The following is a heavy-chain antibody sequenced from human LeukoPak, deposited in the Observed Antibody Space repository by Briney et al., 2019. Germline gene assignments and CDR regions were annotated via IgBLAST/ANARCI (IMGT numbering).Heavy chain of an antibody. Sequence: SETLSLTCTVSGGSITTYYWSWLRQSPGRGLEWIGYIHHSVSPTYNPSLKSRVTISVDTSKNQFSLTVSSVTAADTAVYYCARDILMVGATHYFDYWGQGTLVTVSS. CDR2: IHHSVSP. D-gene: IGHD1-26*01. J-gene: IGHJ4*02. CDR1: GGSITTYY. CDR3: ARDILMVGATHYFDY. V-gene: IGHV4-59*01.